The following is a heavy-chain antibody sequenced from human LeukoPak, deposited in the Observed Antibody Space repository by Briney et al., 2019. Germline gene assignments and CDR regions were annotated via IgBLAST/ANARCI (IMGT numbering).Heavy chain of an antibody. CDR3: ARVGRWLQYPPFDY. Sequence: SETLSLTCTVSGGSISSYYWSWIRQPAGKGLEWIGRIYTSGSTNYNPSLKSRVTMSVDTSKNQFSLKLSSVTAADTAVYYCARVGRWLQYPPFDYWGQGTLVTVSS. J-gene: IGHJ4*02. CDR1: GGSISSYY. D-gene: IGHD5-24*01. CDR2: IYTSGST. V-gene: IGHV4-4*07.